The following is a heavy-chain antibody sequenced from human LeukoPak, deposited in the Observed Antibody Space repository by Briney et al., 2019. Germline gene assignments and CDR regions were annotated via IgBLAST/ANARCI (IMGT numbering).Heavy chain of an antibody. Sequence: SSETLSLTCTVSGYSISSGYYWGWIRQSPGKGLEWIGSIYHGGSTYYNPSLRSRVIVSVDTSKNHFSLKMSSVTAADTAVYYCARDLASCAGDCYSDGFDYWGQGALVTVSS. D-gene: IGHD2-21*02. CDR1: GYSISSGYY. CDR3: ARDLASCAGDCYSDGFDY. V-gene: IGHV4-38-2*02. J-gene: IGHJ4*02. CDR2: IYHGGST.